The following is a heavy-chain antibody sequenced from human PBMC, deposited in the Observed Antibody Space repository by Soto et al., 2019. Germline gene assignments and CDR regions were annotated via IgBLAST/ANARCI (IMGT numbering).Heavy chain of an antibody. Sequence: PGGSLRLSCAASGFTFSSYAMSWVRQAPGKGLEWVSAISGSGGSTYYADSVKGRFTISRDNSKNTLSLQMNSLRAEDTAVYYCAKGLGYSSGWYGVDYWGQGTLVTAPQ. D-gene: IGHD6-19*01. CDR3: AKGLGYSSGWYGVDY. CDR2: ISGSGGST. J-gene: IGHJ4*02. V-gene: IGHV3-23*01. CDR1: GFTFSSYA.